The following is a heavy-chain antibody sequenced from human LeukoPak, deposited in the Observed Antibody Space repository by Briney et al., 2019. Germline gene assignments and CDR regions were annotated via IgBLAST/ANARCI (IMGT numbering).Heavy chain of an antibody. CDR3: ARGETRIASAKLDH. Sequence: SVTVSCKASGDTFSTYGINWVRQAPGQGLEWVGRIIPILDITNYAQKFLGRVTITADKSTRTTYMELTSLRSEDTAVYYCARGETRIASAKLDHWGQGTLVTVSS. CDR2: IIPILDIT. V-gene: IGHV1-69*04. J-gene: IGHJ4*02. D-gene: IGHD6-25*01. CDR1: GDTFSTYG.